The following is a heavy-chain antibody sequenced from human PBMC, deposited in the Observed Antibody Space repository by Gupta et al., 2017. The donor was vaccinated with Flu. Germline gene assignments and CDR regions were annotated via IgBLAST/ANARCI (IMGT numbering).Heavy chain of an antibody. CDR3: ARGIYAVGERPYGDGTGHFDY. Sequence: EVQLVESGGGLVQPGGSLRLSCAASGFTFSSYEMNWVRQPPGKGLEWVSYISSSGSTIYYADCVKGLFTISRDNAKNSLYLQMNSLRAEDTAVYYCARGIYAVGERPYGDGTGHFDYWGQGTLVTVSS. CDR2: ISSSGSTI. CDR1: GFTFSSYE. D-gene: IGHD4-17*01. J-gene: IGHJ4*02. V-gene: IGHV3-48*03.